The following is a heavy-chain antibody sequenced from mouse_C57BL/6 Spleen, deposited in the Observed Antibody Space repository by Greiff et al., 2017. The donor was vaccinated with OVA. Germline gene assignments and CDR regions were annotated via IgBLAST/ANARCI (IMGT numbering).Heavy chain of an antibody. Sequence: EVQLQQSGAELVRPGASVKLSCTASGFNIKDYYMHWVKQRPEQGLEWIGRIDPEDGDTEYAPKFQGKATMTADTSSNTAYLQLSSLTSEDTAVYYCIYDGYYRGFAYWGQGTLVTVSA. CDR3: IYDGYYRGFAY. V-gene: IGHV14-1*01. CDR1: GFNIKDYY. CDR2: IDPEDGDT. J-gene: IGHJ3*01. D-gene: IGHD2-3*01.